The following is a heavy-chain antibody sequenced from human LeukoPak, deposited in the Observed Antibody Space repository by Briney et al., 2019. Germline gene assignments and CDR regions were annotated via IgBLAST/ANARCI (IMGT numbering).Heavy chain of an antibody. Sequence: GGSLRLSCAASGFTFSGSAMHWVRQASGKGLEWVGRMGSKANNYATAYAASVKGRFTISRDDSKNTAYLQMNSLKTEDTAVYYCTRSEALAAFDIWGQGTMVTVSS. CDR2: MGSKANNYAT. V-gene: IGHV3-73*01. CDR3: TRSEALAAFDI. J-gene: IGHJ3*02. CDR1: GFTFSGSA.